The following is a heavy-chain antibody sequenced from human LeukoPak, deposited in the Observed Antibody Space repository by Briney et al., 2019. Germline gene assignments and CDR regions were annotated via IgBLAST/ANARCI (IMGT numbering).Heavy chain of an antibody. CDR3: ARVFRQQRKIRFDY. D-gene: IGHD6-13*01. CDR2: ISAYNGNT. Sequence: ASVKVSCKASGYTFTSYGISWVRQAPGQGLEWMGWISAYNGNTNYAQKLQGRVTMTTDTSTSTAYMELRSLRSDGTAVYYCARVFRQQRKIRFDYWGQGTLVTVSS. CDR1: GYTFTSYG. V-gene: IGHV1-18*01. J-gene: IGHJ4*02.